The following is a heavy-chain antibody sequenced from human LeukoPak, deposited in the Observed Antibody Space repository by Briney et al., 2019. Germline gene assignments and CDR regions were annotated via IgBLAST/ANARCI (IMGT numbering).Heavy chain of an antibody. J-gene: IGHJ4*02. V-gene: IGHV3-23*01. D-gene: IGHD3-3*01. Sequence: GGSLRLSCAASGITFTDHCLSWVRQAPGKGLEWVSRISVSGGVTLYADSVKGRFVISRDNSRSRVYVEMNRLRAEDTAVYYCAKGFDFWRGLYYFDHWGQGTLVTVSS. CDR3: AKGFDFWRGLYYFDH. CDR2: ISVSGGVT. CDR1: GITFTDHC.